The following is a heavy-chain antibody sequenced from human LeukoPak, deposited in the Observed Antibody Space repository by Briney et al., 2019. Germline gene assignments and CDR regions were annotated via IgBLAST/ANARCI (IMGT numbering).Heavy chain of an antibody. Sequence: SETLSLTCTVSGGSISSSSYYWGWIRQPPGKGLEWIGSIYYSGSTYYNPSLKSRVTISVDTSKNHFSLKLSSVTAADTAVYYCARGQGIAAAGCLDYWGQGTLVTVSS. CDR3: ARGQGIAAAGCLDY. D-gene: IGHD6-13*01. J-gene: IGHJ4*02. CDR2: IYYSGST. V-gene: IGHV4-39*02. CDR1: GGSISSSSYY.